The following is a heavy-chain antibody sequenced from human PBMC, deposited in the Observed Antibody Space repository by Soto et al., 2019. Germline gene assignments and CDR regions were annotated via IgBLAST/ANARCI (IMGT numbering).Heavy chain of an antibody. CDR2: ISHEGSSK. CDR1: GLTFSFYV. Sequence: GESRRRSWAASGLTFSFYVMHWVRQAPGKGLEWVAVISHEGSSKHYADSVQGRFTISRDNARNTVSLLMNSLRAEDTAIYYCAKTITTSGVSSRGRGALLDSWGQGTLVTVSS. J-gene: IGHJ4*02. D-gene: IGHD3-3*01. V-gene: IGHV3-30*18. CDR3: AKTITTSGVSSRGRGALLDS.